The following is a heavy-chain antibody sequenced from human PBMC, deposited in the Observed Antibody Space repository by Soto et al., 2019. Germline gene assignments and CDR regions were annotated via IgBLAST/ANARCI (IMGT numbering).Heavy chain of an antibody. CDR1: GFTFSNYG. V-gene: IGHV3-23*01. D-gene: IGHD6-25*01. CDR3: AKEKAARLPFDG. CDR2: LSASGDNT. Sequence: GGSLRLSCAASGFTFSNYGMGWVRQAPGKGLEWVSALSASGDNTYYADSVKGRFTISRDNSKNTLFMQMTSLRAEDTALYYCAKEKAARLPFDGWGQGTRVTVAS. J-gene: IGHJ4*02.